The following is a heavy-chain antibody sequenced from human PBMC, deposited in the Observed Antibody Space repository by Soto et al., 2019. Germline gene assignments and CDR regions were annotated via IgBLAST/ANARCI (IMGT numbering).Heavy chain of an antibody. J-gene: IGHJ5*02. CDR2: IYYSGST. Sequence: SVTLSRTCTVSAGSFSSGDYYWSWIRQHPGKGLEWIGNIYYSGSTYYNPSLRSRVTISVDTSTNQFSLKLTAVTAADTAVYYCARECVYGDYGGGFDPWGQGTQVTVSS. V-gene: IGHV4-31*03. D-gene: IGHD4-17*01. CDR1: AGSFSSGDYY. CDR3: ARECVYGDYGGGFDP.